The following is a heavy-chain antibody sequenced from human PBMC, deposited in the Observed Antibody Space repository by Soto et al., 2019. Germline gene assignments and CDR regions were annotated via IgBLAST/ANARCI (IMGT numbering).Heavy chain of an antibody. D-gene: IGHD1-20*01. V-gene: IGHV3-30*18. J-gene: IGHJ5*02. CDR3: AKPLTPYNWSDKSSIGP. CDR1: GFTFSSYG. Sequence: GGSLRLSCAASGFTFSSYGMHWVRQAPGKGLEWVAVISYDGSNKYYADSVKGRFTISRDNSKNTLYLQMNSLRAEDTAVYYCAKPLTPYNWSDKSSIGPWGQGTLVTVSS. CDR2: ISYDGSNK.